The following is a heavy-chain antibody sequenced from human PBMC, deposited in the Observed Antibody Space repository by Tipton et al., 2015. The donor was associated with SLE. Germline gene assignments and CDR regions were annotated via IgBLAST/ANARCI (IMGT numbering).Heavy chain of an antibody. D-gene: IGHD2-2*01. V-gene: IGHV4-31*03. Sequence: GLVKPSETLSLTCTVSGGSITTSGYFWSWIRQRPGKGLEWIGYIYHSGATYYNLSLKNRVTISIDTSKNQFSLRLTSVTAADTAVYFCARDRVPAIISQSGYMDVWGNGTTVSVSS. CDR3: ARDRVPAIISQSGYMDV. J-gene: IGHJ6*03. CDR2: IYHSGAT. CDR1: GGSITTSGYF.